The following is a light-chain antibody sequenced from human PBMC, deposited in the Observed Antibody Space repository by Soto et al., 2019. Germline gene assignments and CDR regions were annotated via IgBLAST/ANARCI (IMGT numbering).Light chain of an antibody. V-gene: IGKV3-15*01. Sequence: ETVMTQSPATLSVSPGDRVTLSCRASQSIGTNLLWLQQSPGQPPRLLISGASDRVAGVPDRSSGSGSGTDFTLTISGLQSEDCAVYYCQQYAGWPRTFGQGTKLEIK. CDR3: QQYAGWPRT. CDR2: GAS. CDR1: QSIGTN. J-gene: IGKJ2*01.